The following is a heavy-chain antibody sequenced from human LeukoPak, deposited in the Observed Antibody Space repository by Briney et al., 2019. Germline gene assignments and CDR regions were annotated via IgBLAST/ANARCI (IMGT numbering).Heavy chain of an antibody. CDR1: GFTFSDYH. D-gene: IGHD3-22*01. CDR2: ISFSGSPT. V-gene: IGHV3-11*01. J-gene: IGHJ4*02. CDR3: ARDRAYYYDSSGYYYFDH. Sequence: GGSLRLSCTASGFTFSDYHMSWIRQAPGKGLEWVSYISFSGSPTQYADSVKGRFTISGDNAKNSLYLQMNSLRDEDTAVYYCARDRAYYYDSSGYYYFDHWGQGTLVTVSS.